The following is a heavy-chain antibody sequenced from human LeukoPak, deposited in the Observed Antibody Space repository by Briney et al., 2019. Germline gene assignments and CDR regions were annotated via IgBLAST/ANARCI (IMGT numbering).Heavy chain of an antibody. V-gene: IGHV4-31*03. J-gene: IGHJ4*02. Sequence: SQNLSLTCTVSGGSISSGGYYWSWTRQHPGKGLEWIGYIYYSGCTYYNPSLKSRVTISVDTSKNQFSLKLSSVTAADTAVYYCARSTGYSSGWHRADYWGQGTLVTVSS. CDR1: GGSISSGGYY. CDR3: ARSTGYSSGWHRADY. D-gene: IGHD6-19*01. CDR2: IYYSGCT.